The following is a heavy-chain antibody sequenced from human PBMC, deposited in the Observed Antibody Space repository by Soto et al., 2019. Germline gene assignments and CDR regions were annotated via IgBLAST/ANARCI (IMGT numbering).Heavy chain of an antibody. D-gene: IGHD1-26*01. CDR3: ARGGVGATRARFEFDY. CDR1: GGSISSYY. CDR2: IYYSGST. Sequence: SETLSLTCTVSGGSISSYYWSWIRQPPGKGLEWIGYIYYSGSTNYNPSLKSRVTISVDTSKNQFSLKLSSVTAADTAVYYCARGGVGATRARFEFDYWGQGTLVTVSS. V-gene: IGHV4-59*01. J-gene: IGHJ4*02.